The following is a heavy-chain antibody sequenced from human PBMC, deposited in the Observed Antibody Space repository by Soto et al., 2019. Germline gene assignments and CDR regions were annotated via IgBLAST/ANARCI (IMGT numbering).Heavy chain of an antibody. CDR3: ARVVADFWSGYYFDY. J-gene: IGHJ4*02. CDR1: GYTFTSYY. CDR2: INPSGGST. Sequence: ASVKVSCKASGYTFTSYYMHWVRQAPGQGLEWMGIINPSGGSTSYAQKFQGRVTMTRDTSTSTVYMELSSLRSEDTAVYYCARVVADFWSGYYFDYWGQGTLVTVSS. D-gene: IGHD3-3*01. V-gene: IGHV1-46*01.